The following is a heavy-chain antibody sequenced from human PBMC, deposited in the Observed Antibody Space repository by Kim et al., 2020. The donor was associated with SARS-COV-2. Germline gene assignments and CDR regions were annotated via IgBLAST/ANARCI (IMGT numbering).Heavy chain of an antibody. Sequence: SETLSLTCAVYGGSFSGYYWSWIRQPPGKGLEWIGEINHSGSTNYNPSLKSRVTISVDTSKNQFSLKLSSVTAADTAVYYCARGQGKNYGREDWFDPWGQGTLVTVSS. CDR3: ARGQGKNYGREDWFDP. V-gene: IGHV4-34*01. J-gene: IGHJ5*02. CDR1: GGSFSGYY. CDR2: INHSGST. D-gene: IGHD4-17*01.